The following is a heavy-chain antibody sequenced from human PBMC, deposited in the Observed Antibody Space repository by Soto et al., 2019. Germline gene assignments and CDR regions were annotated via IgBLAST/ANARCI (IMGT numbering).Heavy chain of an antibody. V-gene: IGHV1-18*04. CDR2: ISAYNGNT. J-gene: IGHJ6*02. CDR3: ARDSLVGFWSGNSSYYYGMDV. D-gene: IGHD3-3*01. Sequence: QVQLVQSGAEVKKPGASVKVSCKASGYTFTSYGISWVRQAPGQGLEWMGWISAYNGNTNYAQKLQGRVTMTTDTSTSTAYMELRSLRSDDTAVYYCARDSLVGFWSGNSSYYYGMDVWGQGTTVTVSS. CDR1: GYTFTSYG.